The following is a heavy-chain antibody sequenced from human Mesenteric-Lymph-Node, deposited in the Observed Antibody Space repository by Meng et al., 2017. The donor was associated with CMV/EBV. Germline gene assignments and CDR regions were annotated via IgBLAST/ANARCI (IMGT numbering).Heavy chain of an antibody. V-gene: IGHV3-48*03. D-gene: IGHD3-3*01. J-gene: IGHJ4*02. CDR1: GFTFSSYE. CDR3: ARSNTYYDFWSGYYTGYFDY. CDR2: ISSSGSTI. Sequence: GGSLRLSCAASGFTFSSYEMNWVRQAPGKGLEWVSYISSSGSTIYYADSVKGRFTISRDNAKNSLYLQMNSLRAEDTAVYYCARSNTYYDFWSGYYTGYFDYWGQGTLVTVSS.